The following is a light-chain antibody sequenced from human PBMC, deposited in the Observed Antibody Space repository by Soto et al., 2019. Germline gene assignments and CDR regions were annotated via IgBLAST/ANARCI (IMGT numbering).Light chain of an antibody. Sequence: QSALTQPASVSGSPGQSITISCTGTSSDVGGYNLVSWYQQHPGKAPRLMIHEVNRRPSGVSNRFSGSKSGNTASLTISGLQAEDEAAYYCCSYAGYNTPYVFGSGTKLTVL. CDR3: CSYAGYNTPYV. J-gene: IGLJ1*01. CDR1: SSDVGGYNL. CDR2: EVN. V-gene: IGLV2-23*02.